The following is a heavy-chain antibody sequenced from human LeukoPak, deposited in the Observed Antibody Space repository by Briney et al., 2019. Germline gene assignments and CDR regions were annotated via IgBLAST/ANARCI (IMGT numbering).Heavy chain of an antibody. D-gene: IGHD5-12*01. CDR2: ISAYNGNT. CDR1: GYTFTSYG. Sequence: GASVKVSCKASGYTFTSYGISWVRQAPGQGLEWMGWISAYNGNTNYAQKLQGRVTMTTDTSTSTAYMELRSLRSEDTAVYYCARGSGYGYYYYYYMDVWGKGTMVTISS. V-gene: IGHV1-18*01. CDR3: ARGSGYGYYYYYYMDV. J-gene: IGHJ6*03.